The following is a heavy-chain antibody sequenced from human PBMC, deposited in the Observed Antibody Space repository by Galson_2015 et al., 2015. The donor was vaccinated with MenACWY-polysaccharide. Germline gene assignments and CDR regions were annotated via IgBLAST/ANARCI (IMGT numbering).Heavy chain of an antibody. V-gene: IGHV1-8*01. CDR3: ARGVKYYYDSSGYLNWFDP. D-gene: IGHD3-22*01. Sequence: SVKVSCKASGYTFTSYDINWVRQTTGHGFEWMGWMNPNSGNTGYAQKFQVRVTMTRNTSISIAYMDLSSLRSGDNAVYYCARGVKYYYDSSGYLNWFDPWGQGTLVTVSS. CDR2: MNPNSGNT. J-gene: IGHJ5*02. CDR1: GYTFTSYD.